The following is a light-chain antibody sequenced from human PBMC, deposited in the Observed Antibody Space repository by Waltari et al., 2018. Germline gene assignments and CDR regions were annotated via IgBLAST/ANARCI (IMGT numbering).Light chain of an antibody. CDR1: QSVSSN. CDR3: QQYNHWPPIT. CDR2: EAS. Sequence: EIVMTQSPDTLSVSPGERATFSCRASQSVSSNLAWYQQKPGQAPRLLIYEASTRATSIPARFSGSGSVTDFTLTISSLQSEDSAVYSCQQYNHWPPITFGQGTRLEIK. J-gene: IGKJ5*01. V-gene: IGKV3-15*01.